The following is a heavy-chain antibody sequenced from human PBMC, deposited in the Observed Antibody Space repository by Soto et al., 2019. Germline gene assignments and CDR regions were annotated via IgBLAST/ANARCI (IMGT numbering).Heavy chain of an antibody. CDR1: GGSVSSGSYY. Sequence: SETLSLTCTVSGGSVSSGSYYWSWIRQPPGKGLEWIGYIYYSGSTNYNPSLKSRVTISVDTSKNQFSLKLSSVTAADTAVYYCARDKDYWGQGTLVTVSS. CDR2: IYYSGST. J-gene: IGHJ4*02. CDR3: ARDKDY. V-gene: IGHV4-61*01.